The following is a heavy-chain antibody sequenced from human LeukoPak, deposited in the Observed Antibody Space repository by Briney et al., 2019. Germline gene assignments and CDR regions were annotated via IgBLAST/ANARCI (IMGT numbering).Heavy chain of an antibody. Sequence: GGSLRLSCAASGFTFSSYSMNWVRQAPGKGLEWVSSISSSSSYIHYADSVKGRFTISRDNAKNSLCLQMNSLRAEDTAVYYCARDGLEYSSSSDVYYYGMDVWGQGTTVTVSS. J-gene: IGHJ6*02. CDR1: GFTFSSYS. CDR3: ARDGLEYSSSSDVYYYGMDV. D-gene: IGHD6-6*01. V-gene: IGHV3-21*01. CDR2: ISSSSSYI.